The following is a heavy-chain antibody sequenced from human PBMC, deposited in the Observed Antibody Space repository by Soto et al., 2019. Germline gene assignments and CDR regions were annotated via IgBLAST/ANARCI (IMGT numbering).Heavy chain of an antibody. CDR2: IYYAGST. CDR3: ARRIVATETFDY. CDR1: VGSMISYY. Sequence: QVRLQESGPGLVKPSETLSLTCTVSVGSMISYYWSWIRQPPGRGLEWIGFIYYAGSTKYNPSLNSRVTISVDTSKNQFALTVTSVTAADTAVDYCARRIVATETFDYWGQGTLVTVSS. D-gene: IGHD5-12*01. V-gene: IGHV4-59*08. J-gene: IGHJ4*02.